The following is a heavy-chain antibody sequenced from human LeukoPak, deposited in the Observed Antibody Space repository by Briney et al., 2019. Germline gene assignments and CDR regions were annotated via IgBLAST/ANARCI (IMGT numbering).Heavy chain of an antibody. Sequence: PGGSLRLSCAASGFTFSSYSMNWVRQAPGKGLEWVGRIKSKTDGGTTEYAAPVKGRFSISRDDSKNTLLLQMNSLKAEDTAVYYCATESSTARRGSDSWGQGTPVTVSS. D-gene: IGHD6-6*01. J-gene: IGHJ5*01. CDR2: IKSKTDGGTT. CDR1: GFTFSSYS. CDR3: ATESSTARRGSDS. V-gene: IGHV3-15*01.